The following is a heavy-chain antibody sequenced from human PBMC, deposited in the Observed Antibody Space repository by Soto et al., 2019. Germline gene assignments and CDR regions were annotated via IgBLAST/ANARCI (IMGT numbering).Heavy chain of an antibody. Sequence: QVQLVQSGAEVKKPGASVKVSCKASGYTFTNHGISWVRQAPGQGLEWLGWISGHNVNTKYAQRLQGRVNMTTDTFTSQAYMELRTLKSDDTAGNYCARDLYPRPYYFDSGGQGTLVTVSS. CDR2: ISGHNVNT. J-gene: IGHJ4*02. V-gene: IGHV1-18*01. CDR3: ARDLYPRPYYFDS. CDR1: GYTFTNHG.